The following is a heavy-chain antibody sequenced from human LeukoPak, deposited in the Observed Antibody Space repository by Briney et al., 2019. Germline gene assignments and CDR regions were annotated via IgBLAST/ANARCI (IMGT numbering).Heavy chain of an antibody. J-gene: IGHJ6*03. V-gene: IGHV3-23*01. CDR3: ARDTLFYDFWSGYNMDV. D-gene: IGHD3-3*01. Sequence: PGGSLRLSCAASGFTFSSYAMSWVRQAPGKGLEWVSAISGSGGSTYYADSVKGRFTISRDNSKNTLYLQMNSLRAEDTAVYYCARDTLFYDFWSGYNMDVWGKGTTVTVSS. CDR2: ISGSGGST. CDR1: GFTFSSYA.